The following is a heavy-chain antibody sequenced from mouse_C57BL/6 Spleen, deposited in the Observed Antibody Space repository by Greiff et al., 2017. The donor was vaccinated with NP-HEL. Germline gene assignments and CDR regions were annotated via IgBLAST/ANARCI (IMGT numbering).Heavy chain of an antibody. CDR3: ARDAGGYDGNAMDY. V-gene: IGHV7-1*01. CDR2: SRNKANDYTT. CDR1: GFTFSDFY. D-gene: IGHD2-2*01. J-gene: IGHJ4*01. Sequence: EVQLQESGGGLVQSGRSLRLSCATSGFTFSDFYMEWVRQAPGKGLEWIAASRNKANDYTTEYSASVKGRFIVSRDTSQSILYLQMNALRAEDTAIYYCARDAGGYDGNAMDYWGQGTSVTVSS.